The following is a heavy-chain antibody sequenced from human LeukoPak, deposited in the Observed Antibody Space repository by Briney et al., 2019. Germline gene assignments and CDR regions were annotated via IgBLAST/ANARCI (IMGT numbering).Heavy chain of an antibody. Sequence: ASVKLSCKASGYTFTSYYMHWVRQAPGQGLEWMGIIHPSGGSTSYAQKFQGRVTMTRDTSTSTVYMELSSLRSEDTAVYYCARAHLHYGDSIHDLDYWGQGTLGSASS. J-gene: IGHJ4*02. CDR3: ARAHLHYGDSIHDLDY. CDR1: GYTFTSYY. CDR2: IHPSGGST. D-gene: IGHD4-17*01. V-gene: IGHV1-46*01.